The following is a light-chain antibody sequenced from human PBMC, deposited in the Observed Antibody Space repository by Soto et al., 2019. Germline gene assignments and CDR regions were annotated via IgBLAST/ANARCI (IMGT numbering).Light chain of an antibody. CDR2: RAS. V-gene: IGKV3-15*01. Sequence: IVMTQSPATLSVSPGERATLSCTASHYVYSNAAWFQQRPGQAPRLLIYRASTRATGTPARFSGSGSGTEFTLTITSLQSEDFALYYCQQYHNLWTFGQGTKVDIK. CDR1: HYVYSN. J-gene: IGKJ1*01. CDR3: QQYHNLWT.